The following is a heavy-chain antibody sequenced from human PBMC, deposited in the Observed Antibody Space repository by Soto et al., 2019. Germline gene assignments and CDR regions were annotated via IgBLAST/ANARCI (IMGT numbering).Heavy chain of an antibody. J-gene: IGHJ6*02. CDR1: GFTFSSYD. D-gene: IGHD2-8*01. CDR3: AKAAYCPNGVCSFGMDV. V-gene: IGHV3-13*05. CDR2: ITIAGVP. Sequence: GSLRLSCEASGFTFSSYDMHWVRQATGKGLEWVSAITIAGVPYYAESVKGRFTISRENAKNSLYLQLNSLRAGDTAVYYCAKAAYCPNGVCSFGMDVWGQGT.